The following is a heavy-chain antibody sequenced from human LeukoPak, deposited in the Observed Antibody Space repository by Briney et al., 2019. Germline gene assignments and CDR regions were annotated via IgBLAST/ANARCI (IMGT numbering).Heavy chain of an antibody. J-gene: IGHJ5*02. D-gene: IGHD3-3*01. CDR1: GSTFTKYS. CDR3: MRALTISGIGPPPA. CDR2: SDPNGGRT. Sequence: ASVKVSCKASGSTFTKYSIHWVRQAPGQGFEWVGGSDPNGGRTFHAQKFQDRVTLTRDLSPTTVYMELSSLREEDTAVYYCMRALTISGIGPPPAWGQGTLLTVSS. V-gene: IGHV1-46*01.